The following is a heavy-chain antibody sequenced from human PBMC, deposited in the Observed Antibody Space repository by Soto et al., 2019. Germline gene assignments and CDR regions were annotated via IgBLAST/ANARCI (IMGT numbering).Heavy chain of an antibody. CDR1: GFTFSSYG. CDR3: ARVRGRYGGNGWNYYYYGMDV. J-gene: IGHJ6*02. D-gene: IGHD4-17*01. V-gene: IGHV3-33*01. CDR2: IWYDGSNK. Sequence: QVQLVESGGGVVQPGRSLRLSCAASGFTFSSYGMHWVRQAPGKGLEWVAVIWYDGSNKYYADSVKGRFTISRDNSKNTLYLQMNSLRAEDTAVYYCARVRGRYGGNGWNYYYYGMDVWGQGTTVTVS.